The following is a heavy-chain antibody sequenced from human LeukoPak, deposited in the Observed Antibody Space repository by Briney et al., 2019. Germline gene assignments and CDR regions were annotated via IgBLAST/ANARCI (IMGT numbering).Heavy chain of an antibody. D-gene: IGHD6-19*01. V-gene: IGHV3-53*01. CDR2: IYSGGST. CDR1: GFTVNSNY. J-gene: IGHJ4*02. CDR3: ASQGIAVAGTGYFDY. Sequence: GGSLRLSCAASGFTVNSNYMSWVRQAPGKGLEWVSVIYSGGSTYYADSVKGRFTISRDNSKNTVYLQMNSLRAEDTAVYYCASQGIAVAGTGYFDYWGQGTLVTVSS.